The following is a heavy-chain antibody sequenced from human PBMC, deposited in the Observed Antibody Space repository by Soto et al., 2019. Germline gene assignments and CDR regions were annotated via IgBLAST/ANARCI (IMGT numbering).Heavy chain of an antibody. V-gene: IGHV1-18*03. Sequence: QVQLVQSGAEVKKPGASVKVSCKASGYTFTSYGISWVRQAPGQGLEWMGWINPYNGNTNYAQKLQGRVTMTTDTSTNTAYMQSRSLRSDDMAVYYCARDWFGIDYWGQGTLVTVSS. D-gene: IGHD3-16*01. J-gene: IGHJ4*02. CDR3: ARDWFGIDY. CDR1: GYTFTSYG. CDR2: INPYNGNT.